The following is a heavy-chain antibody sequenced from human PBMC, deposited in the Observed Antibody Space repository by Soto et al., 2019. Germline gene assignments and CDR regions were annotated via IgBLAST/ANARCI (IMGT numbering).Heavy chain of an antibody. CDR2: ISYDGSNK. Sequence: QVQLVESGGGVVQPGRSLRLSCAASGFTFSSYGMHWVRQAPGKGLEWVAVISYDGSNKYYADSVKGRFTISRDNSQNTLYLQMNSLRAEDTAVYYCAKEAISGYSYGTPDIDYWGQGTLVTVSS. D-gene: IGHD5-18*01. CDR1: GFTFSSYG. CDR3: AKEAISGYSYGTPDIDY. J-gene: IGHJ4*02. V-gene: IGHV3-30*18.